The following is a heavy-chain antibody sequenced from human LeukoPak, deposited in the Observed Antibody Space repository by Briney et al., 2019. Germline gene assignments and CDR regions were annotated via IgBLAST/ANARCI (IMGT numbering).Heavy chain of an antibody. J-gene: IGHJ6*02. CDR2: ISGSGVTT. CDR3: AKRVRGDPYYYGMDV. V-gene: IGHV3-23*01. D-gene: IGHD3-10*01. Sequence: GGSLRLSCVASGFTFSSYAMSWVRQAPGKGLDWVSAISGSGVTTHYAGSVKGRFSISRDNSKNTLYLQMNSLRAEDTAVYYCAKRVRGDPYYYGMDVWGQGTTVTVSS. CDR1: GFTFSSYA.